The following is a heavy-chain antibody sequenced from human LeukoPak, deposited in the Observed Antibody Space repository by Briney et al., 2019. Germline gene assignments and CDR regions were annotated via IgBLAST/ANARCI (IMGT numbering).Heavy chain of an antibody. CDR2: ISHDGSDS. Sequence: GGSLRLSCAASGFNFSSYGMHWVRQAPGKGLEWVAVISHDGSDSHYADSVKGRFTISRDNSKNTVYLQMSSLRPEDTAVYFCAKDLYFGSGSYPDYWGQGTLVRVSS. V-gene: IGHV3-30*18. J-gene: IGHJ4*02. D-gene: IGHD3-10*01. CDR1: GFNFSSYG. CDR3: AKDLYFGSGSYPDY.